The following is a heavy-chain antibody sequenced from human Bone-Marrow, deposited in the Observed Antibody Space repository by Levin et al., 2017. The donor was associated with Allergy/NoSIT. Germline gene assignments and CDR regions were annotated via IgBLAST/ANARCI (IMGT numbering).Heavy chain of an antibody. J-gene: IGHJ2*01. D-gene: IGHD1-26*01. Sequence: TGGSLRLSCTVSGGSISSYYWSWIRQPAGKGLEWIGRIYTSGSTNYNPSLKSRVTMSVDTSKNQFSLKLSSVTAADTAVYYCARHSGSYLSSYWYFDLWGRGTLVTVSS. CDR1: GGSISSYY. CDR2: IYTSGST. CDR3: ARHSGSYLSSYWYFDL. V-gene: IGHV4-4*07.